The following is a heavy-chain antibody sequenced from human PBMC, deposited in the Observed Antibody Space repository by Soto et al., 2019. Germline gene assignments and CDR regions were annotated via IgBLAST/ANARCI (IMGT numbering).Heavy chain of an antibody. D-gene: IGHD2-21*02. CDR2: IHPSGGGT. J-gene: IGHJ4*02. CDR3: ARGGHIAVVTASFDN. Sequence: QVQLVQSGAEVRKPGASVKVSCKPSGYTFNTYYLHWLRQAPGQALEWMGVIHPSGGGTTYAQKFLARVTVTSDTSTTTVFMELSSLRSDDTAVYYCARGGHIAVVTASFDNWGQGTLVTVSS. CDR1: GYTFNTYY. V-gene: IGHV1-46*02.